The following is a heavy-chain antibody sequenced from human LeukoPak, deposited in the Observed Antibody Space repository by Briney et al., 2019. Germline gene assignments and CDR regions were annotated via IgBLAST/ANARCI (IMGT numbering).Heavy chain of an antibody. CDR2: ISSSGSTI. Sequence: GGSLRLSCAASGFTFSDYYMSWIRQAPGKGLEWVSYISSSGSTIYYADSVKGRFTISRDNAKNSLYLQMNSLRAEDTAVYYSAKEDYGGNHDYSGQGTLVTVSS. V-gene: IGHV3-11*01. J-gene: IGHJ4*02. D-gene: IGHD4-23*01. CDR1: GFTFSDYY. CDR3: AKEDYGGNHDY.